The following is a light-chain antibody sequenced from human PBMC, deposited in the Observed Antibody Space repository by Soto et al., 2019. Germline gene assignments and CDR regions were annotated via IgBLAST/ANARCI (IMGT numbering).Light chain of an antibody. CDR2: NTS. J-gene: IGKJ5*01. Sequence: EIVLTQSPGTLSLSPGEGATVSCRVSQSINSKSLVWYQRKFGQAPRLLIYNTSSRATGIPDRFSGSGSATDFTLTISRLEPEDFALYYCQQYGSSPITFGQGTRLEIK. CDR3: QQYGSSPIT. CDR1: QSINSKS. V-gene: IGKV3-20*01.